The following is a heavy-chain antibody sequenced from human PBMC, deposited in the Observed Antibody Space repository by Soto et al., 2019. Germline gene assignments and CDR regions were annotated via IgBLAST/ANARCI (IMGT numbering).Heavy chain of an antibody. CDR2: ISGSGGRT. CDR1: GSTLTRDA. J-gene: IGHJ4*02. V-gene: IGHV3-23*01. D-gene: IGHD4-17*01. Sequence: GGSLRLSCAASGSTLTRDAMNWVRQAPGKGLEWVSLISGSGGRTYYADSVKGRFTISRDDSKNTLYLQMNSLRAEDTAVYYCARDHVGDYGALGGFDYWGQGTLVTVSS. CDR3: ARDHVGDYGALGGFDY.